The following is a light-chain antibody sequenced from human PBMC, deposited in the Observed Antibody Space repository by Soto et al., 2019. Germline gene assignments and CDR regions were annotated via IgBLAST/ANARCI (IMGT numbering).Light chain of an antibody. CDR3: AAWDDSLSAL. J-gene: IGLJ2*01. CDR1: SSNIGSNY. Sequence: QSVLTQPPSASGTPGQRVTISCSGSSSNIGSNYVYWYQQLPGTAPKLLIYRNNQRPSGVPDRFSGSKSGTSASLAISGLRSEDEADYYCAAWDDSLSALFGGGTKHRP. V-gene: IGLV1-47*01. CDR2: RNN.